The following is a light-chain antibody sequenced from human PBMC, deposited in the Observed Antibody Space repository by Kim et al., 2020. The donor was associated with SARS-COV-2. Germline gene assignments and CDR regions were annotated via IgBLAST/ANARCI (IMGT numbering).Light chain of an antibody. J-gene: IGLJ2*01. Sequence: SYELTQPPSVSVSPGQTASITCSGDKLGEKYACWYQQKPGQPPVLVIYQDTKRPSGIPERFSGSNSGNTATLTLHRLQARDEADYYCQTWDIITVVFGGG. CDR1: KLGEKY. CDR3: QTWDIITVV. CDR2: QDT. V-gene: IGLV3-1*01.